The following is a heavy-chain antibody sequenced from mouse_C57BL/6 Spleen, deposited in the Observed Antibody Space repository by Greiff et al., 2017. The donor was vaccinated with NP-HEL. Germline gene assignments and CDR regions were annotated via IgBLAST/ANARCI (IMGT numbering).Heavy chain of an antibody. J-gene: IGHJ2*01. D-gene: IGHD2-2*01. Sequence: VQLQQSGPELVKPGASVKISCKASGYTFTDYYMNWVKQSHGKSLEWIGDINPNNGGTSYNQKFKGKATLTVDKSSSTAYMELRSLTSEDSAVYYCAGGYPFDYWGQGTTLTVSS. V-gene: IGHV1-26*01. CDR1: GYTFTDYY. CDR2: INPNNGGT. CDR3: AGGYPFDY.